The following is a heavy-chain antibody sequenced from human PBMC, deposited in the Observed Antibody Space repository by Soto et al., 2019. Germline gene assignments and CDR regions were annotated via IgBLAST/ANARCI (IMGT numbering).Heavy chain of an antibody. J-gene: IGHJ4*02. D-gene: IGHD3-10*01. CDR2: ISAYNGNI. CDR3: ARTYGSGSYFLPFEY. CDR1: GYMFNTYG. V-gene: IGHV1-18*01. Sequence: QVQLVQSGAEVKKPGASVKVSCKASGYMFNTYGITWVRQAPGQGLEWMGWISAYNGNIDYAQNLQGRVTMTIDTSTRTAYMELRSLRSDDTAVYYCARTYGSGSYFLPFEYWGQGTLVSVSS.